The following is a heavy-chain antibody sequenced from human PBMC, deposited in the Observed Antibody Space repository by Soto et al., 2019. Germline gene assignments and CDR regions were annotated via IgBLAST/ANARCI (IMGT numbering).Heavy chain of an antibody. V-gene: IGHV4-31*03. CDR2: IYYSGST. CDR3: ASGDCGGDCYPYYYYGMDV. J-gene: IGHJ6*02. D-gene: IGHD2-21*02. CDR1: GGSISSGGYY. Sequence: QVQLQESGPGLVKPSQTLSLTCSVSGGSISSGGYYWSWIRQHPGKGLEWIGYIYYSGSTYYNPALTSRVTISVDTSKHPFAPKLSYVTAADTAVYYCASGDCGGDCYPYYYYGMDVWGQGTTVTVSS.